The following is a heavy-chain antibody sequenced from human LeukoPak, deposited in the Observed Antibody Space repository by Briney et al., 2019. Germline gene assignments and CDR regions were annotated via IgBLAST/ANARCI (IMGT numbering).Heavy chain of an antibody. CDR1: GYTFSSYA. V-gene: IGHV7-4-1*02. CDR3: ARSNNGGDYLGVGFDY. D-gene: IGHD2-21*01. J-gene: IGHJ4*02. CDR2: INTNTGNP. Sequence: ASVKVSCKASGYTFSSYAMNWVRQAPGQGLEWMGWINTNTGNPTYAQGFTGRFVFSLDTSVSTAYLQISSLQAEDTAVYYCARSNNGGDYLGVGFDYWGQGTLVTVPS.